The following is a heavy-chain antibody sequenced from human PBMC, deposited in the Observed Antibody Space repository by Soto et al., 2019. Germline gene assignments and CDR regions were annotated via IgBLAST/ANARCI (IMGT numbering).Heavy chain of an antibody. V-gene: IGHV1-18*04. CDR2: ITAYNGKT. D-gene: IGHD3-3*01. Sequence: QVQLMQSGGEVKKPGASVKVSCKASGYTFSNYGVSWVRQAPGQGLEWMGWITAYNGKTNYAHNFEGRVAMTIDTSTSTAYMELRSLRSDDTAVYYCARQHNDLWSDSPDFDYWGQGTLVTVSA. J-gene: IGHJ4*02. CDR3: ARQHNDLWSDSPDFDY. CDR1: GYTFSNYG.